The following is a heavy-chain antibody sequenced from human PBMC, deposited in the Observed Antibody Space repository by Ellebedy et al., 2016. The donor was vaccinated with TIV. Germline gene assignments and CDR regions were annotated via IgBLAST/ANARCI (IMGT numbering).Heavy chain of an antibody. V-gene: IGHV4-31*03. Sequence: SETLSLTXTVSGGSISSGGYYWSWIRQHPGKGLEWIGYIYYSGSTYYNPSLKSRVTISVDTSKNQFSLKLSSVTAADTAVYYCARSPSDQLLYITPYYYYGMDVWGQGTTVTISS. CDR3: ARSPSDQLLYITPYYYYGMDV. CDR2: IYYSGST. J-gene: IGHJ6*02. CDR1: GGSISSGGYY. D-gene: IGHD2-2*02.